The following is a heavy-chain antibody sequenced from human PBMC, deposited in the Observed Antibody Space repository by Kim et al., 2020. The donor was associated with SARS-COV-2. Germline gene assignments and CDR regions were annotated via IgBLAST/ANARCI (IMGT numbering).Heavy chain of an antibody. CDR3: ARAGFSSTSAASD. J-gene: IGHJ4*02. Sequence: YNPSLKSRVTISVDTSKNQFSLKLSSVTAADTAVYYCARAGFSSTSAASDWGQGTLVTVSS. V-gene: IGHV4-59*01. D-gene: IGHD2-2*01.